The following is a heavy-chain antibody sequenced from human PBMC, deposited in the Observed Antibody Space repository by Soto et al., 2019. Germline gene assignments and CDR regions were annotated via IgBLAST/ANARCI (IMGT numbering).Heavy chain of an antibody. CDR3: ARRWGRTFAY. CDR1: GGSISSYY. V-gene: IGHV4-59*08. D-gene: IGHD1-26*01. J-gene: IGHJ4*02. CDR2: IYYSGST. Sequence: QVQLQESGPGLVKPSETLSLTCTVSGGSISSYYWSWIRQPPGKGLEWIGYIYYSGSTNYNPSLRSRVTLSVDTSKNQFSPKLSSVPAADTVVYFCARRWGRTFAYWRQGTLVTVSS.